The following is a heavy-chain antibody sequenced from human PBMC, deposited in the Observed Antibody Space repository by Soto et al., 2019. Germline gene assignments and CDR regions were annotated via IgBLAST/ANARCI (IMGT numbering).Heavy chain of an antibody. D-gene: IGHD5-12*01. V-gene: IGHV3-23*01. Sequence: RISCAACRVIFSSDAMTLVRKTQGKGLEWVSAISCSGGSIYYADSVKGRFTISRDYSKNPLYLQMNSMRAEDTAVYYCAKELDMATINPVWGQGTLVTVSS. CDR3: AKELDMATINPV. J-gene: IGHJ4*02. CDR1: RVIFSSDA. CDR2: ISCSGGSI.